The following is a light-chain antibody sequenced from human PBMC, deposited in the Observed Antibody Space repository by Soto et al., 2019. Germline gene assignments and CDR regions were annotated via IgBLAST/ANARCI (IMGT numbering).Light chain of an antibody. CDR2: GAS. CDR3: QQYNHSHRS. V-gene: IGKV3-15*01. J-gene: IGKJ2*01. CDR1: PSVSSN. Sequence: ERRMTQSAATLSVSPGVRATLSCRALPSVSSNLAWYQQIPGQARMRLIYGASTRATGIPARCSGSGSGTEFTLTISSLQSEYYAGYYYQQYNHSHRSFGQGTKLQIK.